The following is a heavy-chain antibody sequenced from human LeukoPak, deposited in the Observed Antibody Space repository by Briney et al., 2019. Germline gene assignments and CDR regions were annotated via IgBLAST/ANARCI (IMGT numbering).Heavy chain of an antibody. CDR1: GGSISSYY. CDR3: AGRLWRRDGYNLSAFDI. CDR2: IYYSGST. D-gene: IGHD5-24*01. V-gene: IGHV4-59*01. Sequence: KPSETLSLTCTVSGGSISSYYWNWIRQPPGKGLEWIGYIYYSGSTNYNPSLKSRVTISVDTSKTQFSLKLSSVTAADTAVYYCAGRLWRRDGYNLSAFDIWGQGTMVTVSS. J-gene: IGHJ3*02.